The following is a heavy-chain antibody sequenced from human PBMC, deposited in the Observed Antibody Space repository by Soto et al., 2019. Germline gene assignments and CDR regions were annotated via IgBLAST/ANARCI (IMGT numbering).Heavy chain of an antibody. CDR3: ARRGYGSRWPNVYMDV. CDR2: ISNNGAHT. J-gene: IGHJ6*03. D-gene: IGHD6-13*01. V-gene: IGHV3-64*01. CDR1: GFTFSNYE. Sequence: EAQLVESGGGLVQPGGSLRLSCAASGFTFSNYEMHWVRQAPGKGLESVSGISNNGAHTDYAKSVKGRFTISRDNSENTLYPQMGSLRAEDMALYYCARRGYGSRWPNVYMDVWGKGTTVTVSS.